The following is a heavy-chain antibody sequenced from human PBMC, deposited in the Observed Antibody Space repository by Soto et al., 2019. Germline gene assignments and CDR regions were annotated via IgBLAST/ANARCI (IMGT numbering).Heavy chain of an antibody. J-gene: IGHJ6*03. D-gene: IGHD3-3*01. CDR1: GFTFSSYW. CDR3: ARDKVQDDFWSGYYPSYYYYYMDV. CDR2: IKQDGSEK. V-gene: IGHV3-7*01. Sequence: PGGSLRLSCAASGFTFSSYWMSWVRQAPGKGLEWVANIKQDGSEKYYVDSVKGRFTISRDNAKNSLYLQMNSLRAEDTAVYYCARDKVQDDFWSGYYPSYYYYYMDVWGKGTTVTVSS.